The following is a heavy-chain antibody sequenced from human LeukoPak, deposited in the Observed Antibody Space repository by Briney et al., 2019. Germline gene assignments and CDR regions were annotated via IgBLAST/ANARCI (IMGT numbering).Heavy chain of an antibody. CDR3: ARGPAVPCYDILTGYGPYYFDY. CDR1: GGSIGSYY. CDR2: IYYSGST. D-gene: IGHD3-9*01. J-gene: IGHJ4*02. V-gene: IGHV4-59*01. Sequence: PSETLSLTCTVSGGSIGSYYWSWIRQPPGKGLEWIGYIYYSGSTNYNPSLKSRVTISVDTSKNQFSLKLSSVTAADTAVYYCARGPAVPCYDILTGYGPYYFDYWGQGTLVPVSS.